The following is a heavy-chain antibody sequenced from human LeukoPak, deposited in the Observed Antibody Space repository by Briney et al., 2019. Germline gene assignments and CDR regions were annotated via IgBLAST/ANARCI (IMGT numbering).Heavy chain of an antibody. CDR3: ARGTHCSSTSCSVY. Sequence: GGSLRLSCAAYGFTFSSYEMNWVRQAPGKGLEWVSYISSSGSTIYYADSVEGRFTISRDNSKNTLDLQMNSLRAEDTAVYYCARGTHCSSTSCSVYWGQGTLVTVSS. V-gene: IGHV3-48*03. D-gene: IGHD2-2*01. CDR2: ISSSGSTI. CDR1: GFTFSSYE. J-gene: IGHJ4*02.